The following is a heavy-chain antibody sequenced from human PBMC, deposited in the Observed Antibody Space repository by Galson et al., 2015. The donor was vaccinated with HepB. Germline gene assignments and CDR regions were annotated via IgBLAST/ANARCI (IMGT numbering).Heavy chain of an antibody. J-gene: IGHJ5*02. CDR3: ARHPGGTGSKYGNWFDP. Sequence: QSGAEVKKPGESLRISCKGSGYSFTSYWISWVRQMPGKGLEWMGRIDPSDSYTNYSPSFQGHVTISADKSISTAYLQWSSLKASDTAMYYCARHPGGTGSKYGNWFDPWGQGTLVTVSS. V-gene: IGHV5-10-1*01. CDR2: IDPSDSYT. CDR1: GYSFTSYW. D-gene: IGHD3/OR15-3a*01.